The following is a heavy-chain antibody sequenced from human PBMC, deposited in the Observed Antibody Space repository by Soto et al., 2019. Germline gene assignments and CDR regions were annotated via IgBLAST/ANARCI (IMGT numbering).Heavy chain of an antibody. Sequence: SVKVSCKASGGTFSSYAISWVQQAPGQGLEWMGEIIPIFGTANYAQKFQGRVTITADESTSTAYMELSSLRSEDTAMFYCARVPGYGATAGLPFDYWGQGTLVTVSS. D-gene: IGHD6-13*01. CDR1: GGTFSSYA. V-gene: IGHV1-69*13. CDR2: IIPIFGTA. CDR3: ARVPGYGATAGLPFDY. J-gene: IGHJ4*02.